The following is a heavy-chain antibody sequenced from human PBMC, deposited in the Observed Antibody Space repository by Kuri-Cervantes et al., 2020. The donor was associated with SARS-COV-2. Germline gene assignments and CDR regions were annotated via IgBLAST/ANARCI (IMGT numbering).Heavy chain of an antibody. J-gene: IGHJ4*02. CDR2: ISSSSSYI. V-gene: IGHV3-21*01. Sequence: ETLSLTCAASGFTFSSYRMNWVRQAPGKGLEWVSSISSSSSYIYYADSVKGRFTISRDNSKNTLYLQMNSLRAEDTAVYYCARDYYDSKSYWGQGTLVTVSS. CDR3: ARDYYDSKSY. D-gene: IGHD3-22*01. CDR1: GFTFSSYR.